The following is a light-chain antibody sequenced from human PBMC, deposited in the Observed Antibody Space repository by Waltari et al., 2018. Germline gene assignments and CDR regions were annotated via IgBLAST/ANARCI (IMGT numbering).Light chain of an antibody. V-gene: IGKV2-29*01. CDR1: QSLLYSDGKTY. J-gene: IGKJ1*01. CDR2: EVS. CDR3: VQGKDFPGT. Sequence: DIVMTQTPLSLSVTPGQPASMSCKSSQSLLYSDGKTYLYWYVQKTGQSPQLLIYEVSSRFSGVPDRFSGSGSGTNFTLKISRVEAEDGGVYYCVQGKDFPGTFGQGTKVEIK.